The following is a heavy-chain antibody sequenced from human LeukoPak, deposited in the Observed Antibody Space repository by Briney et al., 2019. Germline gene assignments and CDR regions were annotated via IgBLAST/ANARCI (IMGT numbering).Heavy chain of an antibody. CDR1: AFSLSAYN. D-gene: IGHD1-26*01. J-gene: IGHJ4*02. V-gene: IGHV3-21*04. CDR3: VRDRGTYRPIDY. Sequence: GGSLRLSCAASAFSLSAYNMNWVRQAPGKGLEWVSSISYTGTYIYYADSVKGRFTISRDNAQNSLYLQMNSLRAEDTAIYYCVRDRGTYRPIDYCGQETLVTVSS. CDR2: ISYTGTYI.